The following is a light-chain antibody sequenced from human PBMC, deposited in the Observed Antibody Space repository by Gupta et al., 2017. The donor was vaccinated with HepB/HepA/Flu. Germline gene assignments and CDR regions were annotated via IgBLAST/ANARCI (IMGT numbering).Light chain of an antibody. CDR1: SSNIGSR. CDR2: PNN. V-gene: IGLV1-44*01. J-gene: IGLJ1*01. CDR3: AAGDDSLNAYV. Sequence: QSVLIQPPSASGTPGPRVIISCSGSSSNIGSRVNWYQQLPGKAPKLLINPNNQRPSGVPDRISGSKSGTSAALAISGLQSEDEADYYCAAGDDSLNAYVFGTGTKVTVL.